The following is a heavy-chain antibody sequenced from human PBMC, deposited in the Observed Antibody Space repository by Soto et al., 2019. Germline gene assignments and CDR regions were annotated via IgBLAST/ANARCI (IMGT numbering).Heavy chain of an antibody. V-gene: IGHV5-51*01. CDR2: IYPGDSDT. CDR3: ARGVYSSGWSTRYYYYGMEV. D-gene: IGHD6-19*01. CDR1: GYSFTSYW. Sequence: GESLKISCKGSGYSFTSYWIGWVRQMPGKGLEWMGIIYPGDSDTRYSPSFQGQVTISADKSISTAYLQWSSLKASDTAMYYCARGVYSSGWSTRYYYYGMEVWGQGTTVTVSS. J-gene: IGHJ6*02.